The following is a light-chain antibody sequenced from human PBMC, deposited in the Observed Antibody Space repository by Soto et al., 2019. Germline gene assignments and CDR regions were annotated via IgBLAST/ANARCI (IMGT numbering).Light chain of an antibody. Sequence: EIVMTQSPATLSVSPGERATLSCRASQSISTELAWYQQKPGQPPRLLLYSASTRATGVPARFTGSGSGSEFTLTSRGLQSEDFAVYYCQQGHNWPLTFGQGTRLEI. J-gene: IGKJ2*01. CDR2: SAS. CDR1: QSISTE. V-gene: IGKV3-15*01. CDR3: QQGHNWPLT.